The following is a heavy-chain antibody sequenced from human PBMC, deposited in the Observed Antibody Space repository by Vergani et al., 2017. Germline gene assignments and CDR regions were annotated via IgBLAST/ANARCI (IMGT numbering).Heavy chain of an antibody. D-gene: IGHD2-2*01. CDR2: IVPIFDKI. Sequence: QVHLLQSGAEVKKPGSSVKVSCKASGVTFRSLAISWVRLAPGQGFEWMGRIVPIFDKINYEPKFQGRVTITADESTNIAYMEWTSLTSDDSAIYYCANSQFTSSWPFDYWGQGTPVTVSS. CDR3: ANSQFTSSWPFDY. V-gene: IGHV1-69*13. CDR1: GVTFRSLA. J-gene: IGHJ4*02.